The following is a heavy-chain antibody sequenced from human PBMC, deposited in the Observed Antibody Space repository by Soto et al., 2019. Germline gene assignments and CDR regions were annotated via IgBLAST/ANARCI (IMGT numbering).Heavy chain of an antibody. CDR2: ISSSGSTI. CDR3: ASIGFDGRGYWQYYGMEV. Sequence: VGSLRLSCASSVFTFSSYEMNCVRHSPGKWLEWVSYISSSGSTIYYADSVKGRFTISRDNAKNSLYLQMNSLRAEDTAVYYCASIGFDGRGYWQYYGMEVWGQGTTVRVSS. V-gene: IGHV3-48*03. J-gene: IGHJ6*01. D-gene: IGHD2-15*01. CDR1: VFTFSSYE.